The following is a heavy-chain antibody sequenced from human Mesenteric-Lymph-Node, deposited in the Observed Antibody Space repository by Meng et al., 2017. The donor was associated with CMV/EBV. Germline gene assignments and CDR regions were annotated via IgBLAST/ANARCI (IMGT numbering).Heavy chain of an antibody. V-gene: IGHV1-18*01. Sequence: KASGYTFTNYGVTWVRQAPGQGLEWMGWISSYNGDTNYAQKFQWRVTLTRDTSTTTTYMELRSLKDDDTAVYYCAFDSSGWLFFFDYWGQGTLVTVSS. D-gene: IGHD6-19*01. J-gene: IGHJ4*02. CDR1: GYTFTNYG. CDR3: AFDSSGWLFFFDY. CDR2: ISSYNGDT.